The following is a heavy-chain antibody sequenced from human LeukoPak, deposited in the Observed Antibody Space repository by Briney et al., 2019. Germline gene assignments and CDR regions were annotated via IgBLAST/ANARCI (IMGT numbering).Heavy chain of an antibody. J-gene: IGHJ4*02. CDR1: GYTFTSYG. CDR3: AREVPYYDILTGYGHYFDY. Sequence: ASVKVSCKASGYTFTSYGISWVRQAPGQGLEWMGWISAYNGNTNYAQKLQGRVTMTTDTSTSTAYMELRSLRSDDTAVYYCAREVPYYDILTGYGHYFDYWGQGTLVTVSS. V-gene: IGHV1-18*01. D-gene: IGHD3-9*01. CDR2: ISAYNGNT.